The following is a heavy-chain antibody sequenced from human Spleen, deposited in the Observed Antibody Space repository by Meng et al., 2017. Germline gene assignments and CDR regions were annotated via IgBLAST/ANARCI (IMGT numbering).Heavy chain of an antibody. J-gene: IGHJ5*02. Sequence: GSLRLSCTVPGYSITSGYYWGWIRQPPGKGLEWIGSINHSGTTYYKPSLKSRVTISLDTSRNQFSLKLNSLTAADAAIYYCAKGNLGYMYNWFDPWGQGTLVTVSS. CDR2: INHSGTT. D-gene: IGHD3-16*02. V-gene: IGHV4-38-2*02. CDR3: AKGNLGYMYNWFDP. CDR1: GYSITSGYY.